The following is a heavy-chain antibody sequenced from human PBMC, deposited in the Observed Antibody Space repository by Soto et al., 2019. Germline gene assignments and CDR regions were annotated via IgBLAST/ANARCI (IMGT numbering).Heavy chain of an antibody. CDR3: AVSPNDYGEYGPLTPFDP. CDR2: ISSSSSYI. V-gene: IGHV3-21*01. D-gene: IGHD4-17*01. Sequence: GGSLRLSCAASGFTFSSYSMNWVRQAPGKGLEWVSSISSSSSYIYYADSVKGRFTISRDNAKNSLYLQMNSLRAEDTAVYYCAVSPNDYGEYGPLTPFDPWGQGTLVTVSS. CDR1: GFTFSSYS. J-gene: IGHJ5*02.